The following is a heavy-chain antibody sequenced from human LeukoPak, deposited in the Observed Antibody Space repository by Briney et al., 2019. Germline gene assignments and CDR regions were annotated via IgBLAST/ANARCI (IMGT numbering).Heavy chain of an antibody. V-gene: IGHV3-48*04. CDR3: ASRATMVRGGY. D-gene: IGHD3-10*01. Sequence: GGSLRLSCAASGFTFSSYSMNWVRQAPGKGLEWVSYISSSSSTIYYADSVKGRFTISGDNAKNSLYLQMNSLRAEDTAVYYCASRATMVRGGYWGQGTLVTVSS. CDR2: ISSSSSTI. CDR1: GFTFSSYS. J-gene: IGHJ4*02.